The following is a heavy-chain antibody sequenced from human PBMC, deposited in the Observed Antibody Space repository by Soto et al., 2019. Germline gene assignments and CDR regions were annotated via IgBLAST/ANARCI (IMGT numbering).Heavy chain of an antibody. V-gene: IGHV1-8*01. CDR2: MNPNSGNT. D-gene: IGHD3-10*01. Sequence: ASVNGACKGSGYSMASYDGSWVRQATGQGLEWMGWMNPNSGNTGYAQKFQGRVTMTRNTSISTAYMELSSLRSEDTAVYYCARNSLPGFRGVIKLWGQGTLVTVS. CDR1: GYSMASYD. CDR3: ARNSLPGFRGVIKL. J-gene: IGHJ4*02.